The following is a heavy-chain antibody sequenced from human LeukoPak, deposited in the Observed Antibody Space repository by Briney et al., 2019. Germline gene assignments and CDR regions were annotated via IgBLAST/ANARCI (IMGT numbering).Heavy chain of an antibody. CDR1: GASISSSSYY. CDR3: ARGMRDYVWGSYRYSTPFDY. Sequence: SETLSLTCTVSGASISSSSYYWGWIRQPPGKGLEWIGSIFYNGGAYYNPSLKSRVTISVDTSKNQFPLRLSSVTASGTTVYYCARGMRDYVWGSYRYSTPFDYWGQGTLVTVSS. V-gene: IGHV4-39*01. D-gene: IGHD3-16*02. J-gene: IGHJ4*02. CDR2: IFYNGGA.